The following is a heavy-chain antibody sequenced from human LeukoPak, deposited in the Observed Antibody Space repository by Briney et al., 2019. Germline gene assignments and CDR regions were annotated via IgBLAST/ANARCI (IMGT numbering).Heavy chain of an antibody. D-gene: IGHD3-10*01. J-gene: IGHJ6*03. Sequence: PSETLSLTCTVSGGTVSDDSISTYYWSWIRQPAGKGLEWIGLIYTTGRANYNASLKSRVTMSVDTSTNQFSLRLTSVAAADTAVYYCARGLLLWFGDLAYYYYMDVWGEGTTVTVSS. V-gene: IGHV4-4*07. CDR3: ARGLLLWFGDLAYYYYMDV. CDR1: DDSISTYY. CDR2: IYTTGRA.